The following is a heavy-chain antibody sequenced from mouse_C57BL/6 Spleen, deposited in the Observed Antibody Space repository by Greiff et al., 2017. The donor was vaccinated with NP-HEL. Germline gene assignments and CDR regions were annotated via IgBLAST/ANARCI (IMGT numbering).Heavy chain of an antibody. Sequence: QVQLQQPGAELVKPGASVKLSCKASGYTFTSYWMQWVKQRPGQGLEWIGEIDPSDSYTNYNQKFKGKATLTVDTSSSTAYMQLSSLTSEDSAVYYCARYGSRPEGDYYFDYWGQGTTLTVSS. CDR3: ARYGSRPEGDYYFDY. D-gene: IGHD1-1*01. J-gene: IGHJ2*01. CDR1: GYTFTSYW. V-gene: IGHV1-50*01. CDR2: IDPSDSYT.